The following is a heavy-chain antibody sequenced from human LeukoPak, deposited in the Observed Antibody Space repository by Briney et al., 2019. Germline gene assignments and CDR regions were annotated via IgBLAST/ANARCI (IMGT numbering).Heavy chain of an antibody. CDR1: GFTFSSYW. V-gene: IGHV3-74*01. J-gene: IGHJ4*02. D-gene: IGHD6-13*01. CDR3: ARVSSSWYPPDY. CDR2: INSDGSST. Sequence: PGGSPRLSCAASGFTFSSYWMHWVRQAPGKGLVWVSRINSDGSSTSYADSVKGRFTISRDNAKNTLYLQMNSLRAEDTAVYYCARVSSSWYPPDYWGQGTLVTVSS.